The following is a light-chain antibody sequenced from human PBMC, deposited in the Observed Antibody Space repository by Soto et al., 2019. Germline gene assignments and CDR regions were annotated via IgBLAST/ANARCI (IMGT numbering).Light chain of an antibody. CDR3: QQRHMWPIT. J-gene: IGKJ5*01. V-gene: IGKV3-11*01. CDR2: DAY. Sequence: EVVLTQSPVTLSLSPGERATLSCRASQSFRGLLAWYQQKPGQAPRLLIYDAYNRATGIPPRFSGSGSGTDITLTISSLEPEDSAVYYCQQRHMWPITFGQGTRLEIK. CDR1: QSFRGL.